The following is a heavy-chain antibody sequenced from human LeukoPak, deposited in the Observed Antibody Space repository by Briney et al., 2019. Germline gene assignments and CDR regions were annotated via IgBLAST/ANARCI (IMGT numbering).Heavy chain of an antibody. D-gene: IGHD5-18*01. CDR1: GWSFSGYY. J-gene: IGHJ4*02. Sequence: SETLSLTCAVYGWSFSGYYWRWIRQPPGKGQDWIGEINHSGSTNYNPSLKSRVTISVDTSKNQFSLKLSSVTAADTAVYYCARGAAMADFDYWGQGTLVTVSS. CDR2: INHSGST. V-gene: IGHV4-34*01. CDR3: ARGAAMADFDY.